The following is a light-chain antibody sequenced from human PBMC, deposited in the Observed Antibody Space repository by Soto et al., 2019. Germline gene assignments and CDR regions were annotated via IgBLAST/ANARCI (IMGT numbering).Light chain of an antibody. CDR3: CSYAGSSIVV. J-gene: IGLJ2*01. CDR1: SSDVGSYNL. Sequence: QSALTQPASVSGSPAQSITISCTGTSSDVGSYNLVSWYQQHPGKAPKLMIYEGSKRPSGVSNRFSGSKSGNTASLTISGLQAEDEADYYCCSYAGSSIVVFGGGTKLTVL. V-gene: IGLV2-23*01. CDR2: EGS.